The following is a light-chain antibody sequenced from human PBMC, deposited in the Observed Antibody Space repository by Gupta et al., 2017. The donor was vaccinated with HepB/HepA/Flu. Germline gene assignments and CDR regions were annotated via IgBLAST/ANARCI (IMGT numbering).Light chain of an antibody. CDR2: DDN. CDR3: QVWDDRSDDVV. Sequence: SHVLTQPPSVSAAPGKTARITCGGDNIGRKTFHSFQQKPGQDPILVVLDDNVRPSGITARLSGSNSGNTATPTISRGEAGEEDDDYYQVWDDRSDDVVFGGGTKLTVL. CDR1: NIGRKT. J-gene: IGLJ3*02. V-gene: IGLV3-21*03.